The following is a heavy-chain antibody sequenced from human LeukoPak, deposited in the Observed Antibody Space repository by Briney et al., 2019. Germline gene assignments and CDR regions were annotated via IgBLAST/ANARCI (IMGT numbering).Heavy chain of an antibody. CDR2: IRYDGRSK. D-gene: IGHD2-15*01. CDR3: AKDQDVYCSGGSCYSTLDY. J-gene: IGHJ4*02. CDR1: GFTFSSYG. V-gene: IGHV3-30*02. Sequence: GGSLRLSCAASGFTFSSYGMHWVRQAPGKGLEWVAFIRYDGRSKYYADSVKGRFTISRDNSKNTLYLQMNSLRAEDTAVYYCAKDQDVYCSGGSCYSTLDYWGQGTLVTVSS.